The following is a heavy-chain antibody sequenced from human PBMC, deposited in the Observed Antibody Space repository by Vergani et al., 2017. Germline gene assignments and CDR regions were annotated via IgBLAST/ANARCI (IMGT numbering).Heavy chain of an antibody. Sequence: EVQLLESGGGLVQPGGSLRLSCAASGFTFSSYAMSWVRQAPGKGLKWVSAISGSGGSTYYADSVKGRFTISRDNSKNTLYLQMNSLRAEDTAVYYWAKDLYPLIVVVPTGADYWGQGTQVIVSS. CDR1: GFTFSSYA. CDR2: ISGSGGST. V-gene: IGHV3-23*01. J-gene: IGHJ4*02. CDR3: AKDLYPLIVVVPTGADY. D-gene: IGHD2-2*01.